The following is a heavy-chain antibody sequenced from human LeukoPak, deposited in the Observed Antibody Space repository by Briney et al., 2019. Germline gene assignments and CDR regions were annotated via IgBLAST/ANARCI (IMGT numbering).Heavy chain of an antibody. CDR3: TRVTNSGYDSGNFDY. Sequence: GGSLRLSCAASGFTFSTFAMIWVRQAPGKGLEWVSYISSSGSTKYYADSVKGRFTISRDNAKKSLFLQMNSLRAEDTAVYYCTRVTNSGYDSGNFDYWGQGTLVTVSS. CDR1: GFTFSTFA. J-gene: IGHJ4*02. CDR2: ISSSGSTK. V-gene: IGHV3-48*04. D-gene: IGHD5-12*01.